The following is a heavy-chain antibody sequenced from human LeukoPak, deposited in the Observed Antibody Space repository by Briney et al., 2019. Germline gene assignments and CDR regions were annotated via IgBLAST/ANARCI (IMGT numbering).Heavy chain of an antibody. CDR2: INTNTGNP. Sequence: GASVKVSCKASGYSFTGSSMNWVRQVPGQGLEWMGWINTNTGNPTYAQGFTGRSVFSLDTAVSTAYLQISSLKTEDTAMYYCARSLTYGDHPPFDFWGQGTLVAVSS. V-gene: IGHV7-4-1*02. CDR3: ARSLTYGDHPPFDF. J-gene: IGHJ4*02. CDR1: GYSFTGSS. D-gene: IGHD2-21*02.